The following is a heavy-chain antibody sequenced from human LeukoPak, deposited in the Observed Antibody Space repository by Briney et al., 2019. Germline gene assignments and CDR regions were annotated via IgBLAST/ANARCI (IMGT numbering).Heavy chain of an antibody. V-gene: IGHV3-21*01. J-gene: IGHJ6*02. CDR3: ARPTNPLLYYKGYYYYYYGMDV. CDR1: GFTFSSYS. CDR2: ISSSSSYI. Sequence: GGSLRLSCAASGFTFSSYSMNWVRQAPGKGLEWVSSISSSSSYIYYADSVKGRLTISRDNSKDTVYLQMNSLRAEDTAVYYCARPTNPLLYYKGYYYYYYGMDVWGQGTTVTVSS. D-gene: IGHD2-8*01.